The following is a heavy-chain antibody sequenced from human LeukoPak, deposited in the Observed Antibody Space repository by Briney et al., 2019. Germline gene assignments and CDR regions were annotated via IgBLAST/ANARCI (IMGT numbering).Heavy chain of an antibody. Sequence: SQTLSLTCAVSGGSISSGVDSWSWIRQPPGKGLEWIGYIYYSETTYYNPSLKSRVTISSDTSKNQFSLRLSSVTAADTAVYYCARQVGRGTQIYYMDVWGKETTVTVSS. J-gene: IGHJ6*03. CDR1: GGSISSGVDS. D-gene: IGHD3-16*01. CDR2: IYYSETT. V-gene: IGHV4-30-4*07. CDR3: ARQVGRGTQIYYMDV.